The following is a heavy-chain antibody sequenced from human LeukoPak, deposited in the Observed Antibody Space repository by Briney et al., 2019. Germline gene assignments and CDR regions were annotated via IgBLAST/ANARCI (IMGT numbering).Heavy chain of an antibody. Sequence: ASVKVSCKASGYTFTSYGISWVRQAPGQGLEWMGWISAYNGNTNYAQKFQGRVTMTTDTSTSTAYMELRSLRSDDTAVYYCAREYCSSTSCYPTWDYWGQGTLVTVSS. J-gene: IGHJ4*02. CDR2: ISAYNGNT. CDR1: GYTFTSYG. V-gene: IGHV1-18*01. D-gene: IGHD2-2*01. CDR3: AREYCSSTSCYPTWDY.